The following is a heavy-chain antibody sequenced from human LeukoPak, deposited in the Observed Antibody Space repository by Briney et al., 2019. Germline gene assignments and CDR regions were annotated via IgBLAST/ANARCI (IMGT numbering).Heavy chain of an antibody. CDR2: IYYSGST. CDR1: GGSLSSSSYY. V-gene: IGHV4-39*07. J-gene: IGHJ4*02. Sequence: PSETLSLTCTVSGGSLSSSSYYWGWIRQPPGKGLEWIGSIYYSGSTYYNPSLKSRVTISVDTSKNQFSLKLSSVTAADTAVYYCARGSGYSSGWYGGWGQGTLVTVSS. CDR3: ARGSGYSSGWYGG. D-gene: IGHD6-19*01.